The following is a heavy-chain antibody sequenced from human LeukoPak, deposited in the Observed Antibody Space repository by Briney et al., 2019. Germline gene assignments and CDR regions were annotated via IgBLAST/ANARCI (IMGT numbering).Heavy chain of an antibody. CDR2: IYYTGNT. D-gene: IGHD2-21*02. CDR1: GGSISSGGYS. V-gene: IGHV4-30-4*07. J-gene: IGHJ6*03. Sequence: PSQTLSLTCAVSGGSISSGGYSWSWIRQPPGKGMEFIAYIYYTGNTYFNPSLKSRATISVDTSKNQFSLKLSSVTAADTAVYYCASSSYCGGDCYDYNYSYYYYMDVWGKGTTVTVSS. CDR3: ASSSYCGGDCYDYNYSYYYYMDV.